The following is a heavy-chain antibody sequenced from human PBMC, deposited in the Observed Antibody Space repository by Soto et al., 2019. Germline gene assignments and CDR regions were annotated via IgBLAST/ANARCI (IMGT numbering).Heavy chain of an antibody. J-gene: IGHJ4*02. Sequence: EVQLVESGGGLVQPGRSLRLSCAASGFTFDDFGMHWVRQAPGKGLEWVSGISWNSGSIGYADSVKGRFTISRDNAKNSLYLQMNSLRAEDTAVYYCARGYCSGGSCYGGFDYWGQGTLVTVSS. CDR2: ISWNSGSI. V-gene: IGHV3-9*01. CDR1: GFTFDDFG. CDR3: ARGYCSGGSCYGGFDY. D-gene: IGHD2-15*01.